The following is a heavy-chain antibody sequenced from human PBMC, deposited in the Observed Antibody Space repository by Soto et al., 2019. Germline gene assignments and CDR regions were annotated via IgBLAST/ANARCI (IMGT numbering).Heavy chain of an antibody. J-gene: IGHJ5*02. CDR2: IYYSGST. CDR1: GGCISSSSYY. Sequence: SETLSLTWAVSGGCISSSSYYWGWIRQPQGKGREWIGSIYYSGSTYYNPSLKSRMTISGDTGKNELCLRLSSVTETDTDVYYCARASTPGHHHWFDPWRQGSLVTASS. V-gene: IGHV4-39*01. CDR3: ARASTPGHHHWFDP.